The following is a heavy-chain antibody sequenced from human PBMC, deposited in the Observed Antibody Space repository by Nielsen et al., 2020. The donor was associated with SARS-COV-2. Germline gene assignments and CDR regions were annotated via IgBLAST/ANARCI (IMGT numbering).Heavy chain of an antibody. J-gene: IGHJ6*02. CDR3: ARDMDTAMVTDYYYGMDV. D-gene: IGHD5-18*01. CDR1: GFTFSDYY. V-gene: IGHV3-11*05. Sequence: GESLKISCAASGFTFSDYYMSWIRQAPGKGLEWVSYISSSSSYTNYADSVKGRFTISRDNAKNSLYLQMNSLRAEDTAVYYCARDMDTAMVTDYYYGMDVWGQGTTVTVSS. CDR2: ISSSSSYT.